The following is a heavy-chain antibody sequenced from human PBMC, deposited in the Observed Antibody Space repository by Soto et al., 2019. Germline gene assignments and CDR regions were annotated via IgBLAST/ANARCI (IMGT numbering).Heavy chain of an antibody. CDR2: TRNKANSYTT. Sequence: EVQLVESGGGLVQPGGSLRLSCAASGFTFSEYYMDWVRQAPGKGLEWVGRTRNKANSYTTEYAASVRGRFTISRDESKQLLYLQMNSLKTEDTAVYYCTRGGGSGSWHGYWGQGTLVTVSS. J-gene: IGHJ4*02. D-gene: IGHD6-13*01. V-gene: IGHV3-72*01. CDR1: GFTFSEYY. CDR3: TRGGGSGSWHGY.